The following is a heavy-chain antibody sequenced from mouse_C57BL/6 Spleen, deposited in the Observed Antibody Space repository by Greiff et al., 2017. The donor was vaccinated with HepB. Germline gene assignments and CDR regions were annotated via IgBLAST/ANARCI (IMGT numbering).Heavy chain of an antibody. J-gene: IGHJ4*01. D-gene: IGHD1-2*01. CDR1: GYTFTDHT. CDR2: IYPRDGST. V-gene: IGHV1-78*01. Sequence: QVQLKESDAELVKPGASVKISCKVSGYTFTDHTIHWMKQRPEQGLEWIGYIYPRDGSTKYNEKFKGKATLTADKSSSTAYMQLNSLTSEDSAVYFCARWHYYVMGYYAMDYWGQGTSVTVSS. CDR3: ARWHYYVMGYYAMDY.